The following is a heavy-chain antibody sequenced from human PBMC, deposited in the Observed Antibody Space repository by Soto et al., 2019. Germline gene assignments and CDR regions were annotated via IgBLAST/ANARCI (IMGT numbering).Heavy chain of an antibody. CDR2: ISYDGSTK. V-gene: IGHV3-30*18. D-gene: IGHD6-19*01. CDR1: GFTFSSYG. Sequence: QVQLVESGGGVVQPGRSLRLSYAASGFTFSSYGMHWVRQAPGKGLEWVAVISYDGSTKYYADSVKGRFTISRDNSKNTLYLQMNSLRAEDTAVFYCAKDGNVYSSGWYAPSLDYWGQGTLVTVSS. CDR3: AKDGNVYSSGWYAPSLDY. J-gene: IGHJ4*02.